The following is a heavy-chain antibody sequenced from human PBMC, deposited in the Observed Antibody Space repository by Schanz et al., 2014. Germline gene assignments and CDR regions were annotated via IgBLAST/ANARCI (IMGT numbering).Heavy chain of an antibody. D-gene: IGHD4-17*01. CDR3: ARESEYGAQGGMDV. J-gene: IGHJ6*02. V-gene: IGHV4-59*01. CDR1: GFTFRRYG. CDR2: IHYSGST. Sequence: VQMLESGGGLVQPGGSLRLSCVASGFTFRRYGMSWVRQAPGKGLEWIGYIHYSGSTNYNPSLKSRVTISVDTSKNQFSLNLNSVTAADTAVYYCARESEYGAQGGMDVWGQGTTVTVSS.